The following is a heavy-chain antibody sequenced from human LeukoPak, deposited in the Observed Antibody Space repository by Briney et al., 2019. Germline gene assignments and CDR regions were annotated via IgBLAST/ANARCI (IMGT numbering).Heavy chain of an antibody. Sequence: PSETLSLTCTVSGGSISGSDYYWTWIRQPPGKGLEWIASIYYSGNTLYNPSLKSRVTMSVDTSKNQFSLKLSSVTAADTAVYYCATLMTTTFDYWGQGTLVTVSS. CDR3: ATLMTTTFDY. V-gene: IGHV4-39*01. CDR2: IYYSGNT. J-gene: IGHJ4*02. CDR1: GGSISGSDYY. D-gene: IGHD1-26*01.